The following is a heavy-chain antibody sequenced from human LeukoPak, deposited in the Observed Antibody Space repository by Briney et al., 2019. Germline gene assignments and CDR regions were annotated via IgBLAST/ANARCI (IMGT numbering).Heavy chain of an antibody. J-gene: IGHJ4*02. D-gene: IGHD4-23*01. Sequence: SETLSLTCTVSGGSINSYYWSWIRQTAGKGLEWIGRIYSSGSTNYSPSLKSRVSMSVDTSKNQFSLKLTSVTAADTAVYYCARGGKATVVTMWGQGILVTVSS. CDR3: ARGGKATVVTM. V-gene: IGHV4-4*07. CDR2: IYSSGST. CDR1: GGSINSYY.